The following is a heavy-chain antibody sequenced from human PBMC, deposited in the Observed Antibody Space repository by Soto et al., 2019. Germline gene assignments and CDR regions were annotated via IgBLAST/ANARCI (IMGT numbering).Heavy chain of an antibody. CDR3: ARDWRCCGGSGYGYYYYGMDV. CDR2: MIPIFGTA. Sequence: ASVKVSCKASRGTFSSYAISWVRQAPGRGREWMGGMIPIFGTANYAQKFQGRVTITADESTSTAYMALSSLRSEDTAVYYCARDWRCCGGSGYGYYYYGMDVWGQGTTVTVSS. J-gene: IGHJ6*02. V-gene: IGHV1-69*13. CDR1: RGTFSSYA. D-gene: IGHD2-15*01.